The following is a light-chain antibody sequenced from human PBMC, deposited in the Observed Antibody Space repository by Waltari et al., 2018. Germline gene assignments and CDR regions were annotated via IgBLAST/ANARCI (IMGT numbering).Light chain of an antibody. V-gene: IGKV4-1*01. J-gene: IGKJ1*01. CDR3: QQHYSTPWT. Sequence: DIVMTPSPDSLAVSLGDRATINCKSSQSVLYSPNNKNYLAWYQQRPGQPPKLLIYWASTRESGVPDRFSGSGSGTDFTLTISSLQAEDVGVYYCQQHYSTPWTFGQGTKVEIK. CDR2: WAS. CDR1: QSVLYSPNNKNY.